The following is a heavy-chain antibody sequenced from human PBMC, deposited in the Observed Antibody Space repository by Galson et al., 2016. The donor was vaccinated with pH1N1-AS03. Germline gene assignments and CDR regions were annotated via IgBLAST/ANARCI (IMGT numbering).Heavy chain of an antibody. V-gene: IGHV3-7*01. CDR2: IDQDGSEK. J-gene: IGHJ4*02. D-gene: IGHD3-10*01. CDR3: TSGMVELDY. Sequence: SLRLSCAASGFRFIDYWMTWVRQAPGKGLEWVANIDQDGSEKYYMDSVEGLFTISRDNAKNSLSLQMSSLRSEDTAVYYCTSGMVELDYWGQGTLVTVSS. CDR1: GFRFIDYW.